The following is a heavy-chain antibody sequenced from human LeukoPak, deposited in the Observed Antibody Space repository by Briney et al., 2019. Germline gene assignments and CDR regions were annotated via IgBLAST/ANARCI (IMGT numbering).Heavy chain of an antibody. CDR1: GFTVSSNY. V-gene: IGHV3-53*04. CDR3: AREGTYDDYVFDY. J-gene: IGHJ4*02. Sequence: PGGSLRLSCAASGFTVSSNYMSWVRQAPGKGLEWVSVIDSDGSTYYADSVKGRFTMSRHNSRNTLYLQMNSLRPEDTAVYYCAREGTYDDYVFDYWGQGTLVTVSS. D-gene: IGHD4-17*01. CDR2: IDSDGST.